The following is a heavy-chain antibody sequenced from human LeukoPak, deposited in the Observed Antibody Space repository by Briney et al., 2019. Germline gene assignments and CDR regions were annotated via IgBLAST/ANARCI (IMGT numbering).Heavy chain of an antibody. J-gene: IGHJ3*02. V-gene: IGHV3-11*04. CDR1: GFTFSDYY. Sequence: PGGSLRLSCAASGFTFSDYYMSWIRQAPGKGLEWVSYISSSGSTIYYADSVRGRFTISRDNAKNSLYPQLNSLKAEDTAIYYCAREVGTPQAFDIWGQGTMVTVSS. CDR2: ISSSGSTI. CDR3: AREVGTPQAFDI. D-gene: IGHD1-26*01.